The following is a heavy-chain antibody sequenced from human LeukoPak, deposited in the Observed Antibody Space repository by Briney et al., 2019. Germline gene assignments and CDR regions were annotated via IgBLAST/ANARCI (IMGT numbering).Heavy chain of an antibody. CDR2: IIPIFGTP. Sequence: GSSVKASCKASGGTFISYAISWVGQAPGQGGEWRGGIIPIFGTPNYAQKFQGRVTITTDESTSTAYMELSSLRSEDTAVYYCARQSGDSSGYFQYYFDYWDQGTLVTVSS. D-gene: IGHD3-22*01. CDR1: GGTFISYA. V-gene: IGHV1-69*05. CDR3: ARQSGDSSGYFQYYFDY. J-gene: IGHJ4*02.